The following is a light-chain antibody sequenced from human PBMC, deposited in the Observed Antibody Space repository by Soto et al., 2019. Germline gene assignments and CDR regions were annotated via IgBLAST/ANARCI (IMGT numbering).Light chain of an antibody. CDR2: GAS. J-gene: IGKJ1*01. Sequence: EIGMTQSPATLSVSPGERATLSCRASQSVSSNLAWYQQKPGQAPRLLIYGASTRDTGIPARFSGSGSGTEFTLTISGLQSEDCAVYYCQQYNNWPRTFGQGTKVEIK. V-gene: IGKV3-15*01. CDR3: QQYNNWPRT. CDR1: QSVSSN.